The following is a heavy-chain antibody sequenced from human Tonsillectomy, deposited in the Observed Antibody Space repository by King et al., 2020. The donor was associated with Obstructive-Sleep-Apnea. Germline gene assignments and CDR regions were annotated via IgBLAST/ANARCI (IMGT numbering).Heavy chain of an antibody. D-gene: IGHD3-22*01. Sequence: VQLQESGPGLVKPSQTLSLTCTVSGGSISSGGYFWSWIRQHPGKGLELIGYISYSAYAYYNPSLNSRLTISVDTSKNHFSLKLSSVTAADTAVYYCARVPYDSSGYGYFDYWGQGSMVTVSS. CDR2: ISYSAYA. CDR3: ARVPYDSSGYGYFDY. V-gene: IGHV4-31*03. J-gene: IGHJ4*02. CDR1: GGSISSGGYF.